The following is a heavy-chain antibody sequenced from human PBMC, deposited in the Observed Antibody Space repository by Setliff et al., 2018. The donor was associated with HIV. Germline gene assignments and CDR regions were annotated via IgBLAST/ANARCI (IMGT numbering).Heavy chain of an antibody. V-gene: IGHV1-2*02. CDR2: INPKTAAT. CDR1: AYTFTDYF. D-gene: IGHD1-1*01. CDR3: ARGINWFAPFDY. Sequence: ASVKVSCKTSAYTFTDYFVHWVRLAPGQGPEWMGWINPKTAATQYPQDFQGRVTMTSDTSTTTVYMELTRLRSDDTAVYYCARGINWFAPFDYWGQGTLVTVSS. J-gene: IGHJ4*01.